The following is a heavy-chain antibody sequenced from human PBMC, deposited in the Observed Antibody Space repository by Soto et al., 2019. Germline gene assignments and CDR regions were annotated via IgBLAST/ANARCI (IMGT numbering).Heavy chain of an antibody. D-gene: IGHD5-12*01. CDR3: ARAPYSGYDYRFYYYYMDV. Sequence: SETLSLTCTVSGGSISSYYWSWIRQPTGKGLEWIGYIYYSGSTNYNPSLKSRVTISVDTSKNQFSLKLSSVTAAGTAVYYCARAPYSGYDYRFYYYYMDVWGKGTTVTVSS. J-gene: IGHJ6*03. V-gene: IGHV4-59*08. CDR2: IYYSGST. CDR1: GGSISSYY.